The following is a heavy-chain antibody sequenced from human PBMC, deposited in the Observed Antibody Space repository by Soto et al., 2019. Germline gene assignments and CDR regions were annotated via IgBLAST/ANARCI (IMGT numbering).Heavy chain of an antibody. J-gene: IGHJ6*03. CDR3: ARPHGSGSYYMGVSYYYYMDV. Sequence: QVQLVESGGGLVKPGGSLRLSCAASGFTFSDYYMSWIRQAPGKGLEWVSYISSSGNTIYYADSVKGRFTISRDNAKNSLYLQMNSLRAEDTAVYYCARPHGSGSYYMGVSYYYYMDVWGKGTTVTVSS. CDR1: GFTFSDYY. V-gene: IGHV3-11*01. CDR2: ISSSGNTI. D-gene: IGHD3-10*01.